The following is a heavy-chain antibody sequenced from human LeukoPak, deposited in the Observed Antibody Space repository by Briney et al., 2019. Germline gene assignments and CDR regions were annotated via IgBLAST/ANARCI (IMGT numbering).Heavy chain of an antibody. CDR2: IKSDGSEK. CDR3: VRGVGSSTSCYVRAFDI. CDR1: GFTFSKSW. J-gene: IGHJ3*02. V-gene: IGHV3-52*01. Sequence: GGSLRLSCAAYGFTFSKSWMHWVCQAPEKGLEWVADIKSDGSEKGYVDSVKGRLTISRDNAKNSLYLQVNSLRAEDMTVYYCVRGVGSSTSCYVRAFDIWGQGTMVTVSS. D-gene: IGHD2-2*01.